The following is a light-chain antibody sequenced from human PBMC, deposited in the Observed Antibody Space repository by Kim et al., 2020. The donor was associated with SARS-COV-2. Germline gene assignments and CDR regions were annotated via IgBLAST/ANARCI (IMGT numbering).Light chain of an antibody. V-gene: IGLV3-1*01. CDR1: KLGDKY. Sequence: SSELTQPPSVSVSPGQTASITCSGDKLGDKYACWYQQKPGQSPVLVIYQDSKRPSGIPERFSGSNSGNTATLTISGTQAMDEADYYCQAWDSSTLVVFGGGTQLTVL. CDR2: QDS. J-gene: IGLJ2*01. CDR3: QAWDSSTLVV.